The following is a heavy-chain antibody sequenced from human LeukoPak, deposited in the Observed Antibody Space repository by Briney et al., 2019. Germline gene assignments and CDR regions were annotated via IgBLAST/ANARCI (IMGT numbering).Heavy chain of an antibody. J-gene: IGHJ4*02. Sequence: SETLSLTCTVSGGSISSYYWSWIRQPPGKGLEWIGYIYYSGSTNYNPSLKSRVTISVDTSKNQFSLKLSFVTAADTAVYYCARHVYYDSSGYCDYWGQGTLVTVSS. CDR3: ARHVYYDSSGYCDY. CDR2: IYYSGST. CDR1: GGSISSYY. D-gene: IGHD3-22*01. V-gene: IGHV4-59*08.